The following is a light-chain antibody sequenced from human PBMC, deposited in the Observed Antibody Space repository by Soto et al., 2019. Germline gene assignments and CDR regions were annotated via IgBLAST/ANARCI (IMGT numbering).Light chain of an antibody. CDR1: SSDVGGYNY. J-gene: IGLJ2*01. V-gene: IGLV2-8*01. CDR3: SSYAGSNNPHVV. CDR2: EVS. Sequence: QSALTQPPSASGSPGQSVTISCTGTSSDVGGYNYVSWYQQHPGNAPKLMIYEVSKRPSGVPDRFSGSKSGNTASLTVSGLQAEDEADYYCSSYAGSNNPHVVFGGGTKLTVL.